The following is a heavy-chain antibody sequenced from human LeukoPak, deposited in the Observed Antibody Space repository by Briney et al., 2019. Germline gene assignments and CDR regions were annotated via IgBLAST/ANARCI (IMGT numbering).Heavy chain of an antibody. J-gene: IGHJ4*02. V-gene: IGHV3-21*01. D-gene: IGHD6-19*01. CDR1: GFTFSSYS. CDR2: ISSSSSYI. CDR3: ASGYSSGWYDSGDY. Sequence: GGSLRLSCAASGFTFSSYSMNWVRQAPGKGLEWVSSISSSSSYIYYADSVKGRFTISRDNAKNSLYLQMNSLRAEDTAVYYCASGYSSGWYDSGDYWGQGTLVAVSS.